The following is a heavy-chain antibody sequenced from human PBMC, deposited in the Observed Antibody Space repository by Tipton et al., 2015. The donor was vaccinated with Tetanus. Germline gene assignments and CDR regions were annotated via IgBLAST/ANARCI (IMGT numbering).Heavy chain of an antibody. Sequence: SLRLSCAASGFTFSSFAMSWVRQAPGKGLEWVSGARGSGDNTHYADSVKGRFTISRDNSKNTLYLQMNSLRAEDRAIYYCAKARGAESSGDYSVYFDYWGQGTLVTVSS. CDR2: ARGSGDNT. CDR3: AKARGAESSGDYSVYFDY. V-gene: IGHV3-23*01. J-gene: IGHJ4*02. D-gene: IGHD3-22*01. CDR1: GFTFSSFA.